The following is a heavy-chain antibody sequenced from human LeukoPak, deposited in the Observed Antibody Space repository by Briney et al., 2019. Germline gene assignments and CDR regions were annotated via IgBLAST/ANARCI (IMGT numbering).Heavy chain of an antibody. D-gene: IGHD1-20*01. CDR1: GFTFSSYA. CDR3: ARSLTETSGITGTRARWFDP. Sequence: PGRSLRLSCAASGFTFSSYAMHWVRQAPGKGLEWVAVISYDGSNKYYADSVKGRFTISRDNSKNTLYLQMNSLRAEDTAVYYCARSLTETSGITGTRARWFDPWGQGTLVTVSS. CDR2: ISYDGSNK. J-gene: IGHJ5*02. V-gene: IGHV3-30*14.